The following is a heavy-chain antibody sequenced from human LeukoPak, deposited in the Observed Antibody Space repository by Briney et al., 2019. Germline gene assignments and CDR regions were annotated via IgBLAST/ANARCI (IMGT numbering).Heavy chain of an antibody. J-gene: IGHJ5*02. CDR3: AGLLRYFDWLSPWSDP. CDR2: MNPNSGNT. D-gene: IGHD3-9*01. Sequence: ASVKVSCKASGYTFTSYDINWVRQAPGQGLEWMGWMNPNSGNTGYAQKFQGRVTMTRNTSISTAYMELSSLRSEDTAVYYCAGLLRYFDWLSPWSDPWGQGTLVTVSS. V-gene: IGHV1-8*01. CDR1: GYTFTSYD.